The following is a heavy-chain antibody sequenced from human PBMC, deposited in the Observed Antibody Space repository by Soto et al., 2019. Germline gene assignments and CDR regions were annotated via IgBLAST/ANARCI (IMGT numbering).Heavy chain of an antibody. V-gene: IGHV3-64D*08. CDR1: GFTFSSYA. CDR2: ISSNGGST. Sequence: GGSLRLSCSASGFTFSSYAMHWVRQAPGKGLEYVSAISSNGGSTYYADSVKGRFTISRDNSKNTLYLQMSSLRAEDTAVYYCVKGPHYYDSSGYFGYWGQGTLVTVSS. D-gene: IGHD3-22*01. J-gene: IGHJ4*02. CDR3: VKGPHYYDSSGYFGY.